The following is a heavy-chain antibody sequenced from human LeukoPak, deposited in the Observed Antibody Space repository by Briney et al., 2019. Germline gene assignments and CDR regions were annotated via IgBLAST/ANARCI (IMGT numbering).Heavy chain of an antibody. V-gene: IGHV1-8*03. CDR1: GYTFTSYD. CDR2: MNPNSGNT. CDR3: ARGLFGRVKRTTSGSYLGY. D-gene: IGHD1-26*01. J-gene: IGHJ4*02. Sequence: GASVKVSCKASGYTFTSYDINWVRQATGQGLEWMGWMNPNSGNTGYAQKFQGRVTITRNTSISTAYMELSSLRSEDTAVYYCARGLFGRVKRTTSGSYLGYWGQGTLVTVSS.